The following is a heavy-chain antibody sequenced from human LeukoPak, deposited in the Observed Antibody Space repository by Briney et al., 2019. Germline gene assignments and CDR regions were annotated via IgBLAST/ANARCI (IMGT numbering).Heavy chain of an antibody. CDR1: GFTFSSYA. CDR2: ISGSGGST. V-gene: IGHV3-23*01. CDR3: ASGGSGSALYY. J-gene: IGHJ4*02. Sequence: PGGSLRLSCAASGFTFSSYAMSWVRQAPGKGLGWVSGISGSGGSTFYADSVKGRFTISRDNSKNTLYLQMNSPRAEDTAVYYCASGGSGSALYYWGQGTLVTVSS. D-gene: IGHD3-10*01.